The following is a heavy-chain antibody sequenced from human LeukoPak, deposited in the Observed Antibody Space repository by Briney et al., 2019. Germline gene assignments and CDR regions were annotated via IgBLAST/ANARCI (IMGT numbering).Heavy chain of an antibody. CDR3: ARDPEYSYGYVY. CDR1: GGTFSSYT. D-gene: IGHD5-18*01. CDR2: IIPILGIA. J-gene: IGHJ4*02. V-gene: IGHV1-69*04. Sequence: SVKVSCKASGGTFSSYTISWVRQAPGQGLEWMGRIIPILGIANYAQKFQGRVTITADKSTSTAYMELSSLRSDDTAVYYCARDPEYSYGYVYWGQGTLVTVSS.